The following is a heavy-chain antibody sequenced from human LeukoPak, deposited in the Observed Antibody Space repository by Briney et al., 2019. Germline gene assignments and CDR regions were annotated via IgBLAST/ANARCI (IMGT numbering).Heavy chain of an antibody. D-gene: IGHD3-16*02. J-gene: IGHJ4*02. CDR2: ISFDGNQE. Sequence: GGSLRLSCEASGFTFDNYAMHWARQAPGRRLEWVAVISFDGNQEYYPDSVKGRFTISRDNSKNTLYLQMNGLKTEDTAVYYCAREGSIVARTDYWGQGALVIVSS. V-gene: IGHV3-30-3*01. CDR3: AREGSIVARTDY. CDR1: GFTFDNYA.